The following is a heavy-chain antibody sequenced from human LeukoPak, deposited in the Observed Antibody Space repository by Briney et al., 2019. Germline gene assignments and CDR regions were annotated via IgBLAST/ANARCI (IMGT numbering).Heavy chain of an antibody. Sequence: GGSLRLSCAASGFTVSSNDMSWVRQAPGKGLECISVIYSGGSTDYADSVKGRLTIARDNSKNTLYLQMNSLRAEDTAVYYCVHGGLYYLDYWGQGTLVTVSS. CDR1: GFTVSSND. D-gene: IGHD3-10*01. J-gene: IGHJ4*02. CDR3: VHGGLYYLDY. V-gene: IGHV3-53*01. CDR2: IYSGGST.